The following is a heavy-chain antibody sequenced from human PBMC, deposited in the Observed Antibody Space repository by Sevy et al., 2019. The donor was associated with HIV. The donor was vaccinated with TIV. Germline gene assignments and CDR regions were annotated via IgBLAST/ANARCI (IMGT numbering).Heavy chain of an antibody. CDR2: IGRGGGSP. V-gene: IGHV3-23*01. Sequence: GGSLSLSCQAPNLTFSNNALGWFGRPPGRGWEWAPSIGRGGGSPNYEDSVKGRFTISRDNSKNTLYLQMNRLRAEDTAVYYCAKVDVVVPVADYGMDVWGQGTTVTVSS. CDR1: NLTFSNNA. D-gene: IGHD2-2*01. CDR3: AKVDVVVPVADYGMDV. J-gene: IGHJ6*02.